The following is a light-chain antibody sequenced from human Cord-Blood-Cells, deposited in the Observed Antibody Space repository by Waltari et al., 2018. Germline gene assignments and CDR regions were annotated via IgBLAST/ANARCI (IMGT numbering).Light chain of an antibody. Sequence: QSVLTQPPSASGTPGQRVTISCSGSSSNIGSNTVHWYQQPPGTAPKILLSCKHQQPPGTAPKLLIYCNNQRPSGVPDRFSGSKSGTSASLAISGLQSEDEADYYCAAWDDSLNGPVFGGGTKLTVL. CDR1: SSNIGSNT. CDR3: AAWDDSLNGPV. J-gene: IGLJ2*01. V-gene: IGLV1-44*01. CDR2: CNN.